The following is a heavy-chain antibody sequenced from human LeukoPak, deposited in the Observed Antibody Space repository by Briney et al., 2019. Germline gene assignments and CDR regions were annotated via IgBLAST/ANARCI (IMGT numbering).Heavy chain of an antibody. CDR2: IIPIFGTA. Sequence: SVKVSCKASGGTFSSYAISWVRQAPGQGLEWMGGIIPIFGTANYAQKFQGRVTITADESTSTAYMELSSLRSEDTAAYYCATARDYGDYGYDYWGQGTLVTVSS. V-gene: IGHV1-69*01. D-gene: IGHD4-17*01. CDR3: ATARDYGDYGYDY. J-gene: IGHJ4*02. CDR1: GGTFSSYA.